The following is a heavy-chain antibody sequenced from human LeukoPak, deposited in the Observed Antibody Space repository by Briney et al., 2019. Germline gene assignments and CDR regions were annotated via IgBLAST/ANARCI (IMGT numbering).Heavy chain of an antibody. J-gene: IGHJ4*02. Sequence: GGSLRLSCAASRFTFSSYSMNWVRQAPGKGLEWVSSISSSSSYIYYADSVKGRFTVSRDNAKSSLYLQMNSLRAEDTAVYYCARDALGGFDYWGQGTLVTVSS. CDR1: RFTFSSYS. D-gene: IGHD3-10*01. V-gene: IGHV3-21*01. CDR3: ARDALGGFDY. CDR2: ISSSSSYI.